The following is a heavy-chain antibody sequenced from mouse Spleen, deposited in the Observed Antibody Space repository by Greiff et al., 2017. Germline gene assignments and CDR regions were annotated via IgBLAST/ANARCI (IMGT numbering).Heavy chain of an antibody. CDR1: GYTFTSYW. CDR3: ARCPYDYYAMDY. D-gene: IGHD6-5*01. CDR2: IHPNSGST. J-gene: IGHJ4*01. V-gene: IGHV1-64*01. Sequence: QVQLQQPGAELVKPGASVKLSCKASGYTFTSYWMHWVKQRPGQGLEWIGMIHPNSGSTNYNEKFKSKATLTVDKSSSTAYMQLSSLTSEDSAVYYCARCPYDYYAMDYWGQGTSVTVSS.